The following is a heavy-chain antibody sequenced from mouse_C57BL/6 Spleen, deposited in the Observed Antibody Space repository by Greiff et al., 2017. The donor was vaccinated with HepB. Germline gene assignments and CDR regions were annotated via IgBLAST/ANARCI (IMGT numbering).Heavy chain of an antibody. CDR3: ARHEDGSSSYYAMDY. D-gene: IGHD1-1*01. CDR2: FYPGSGSI. J-gene: IGHJ4*01. V-gene: IGHV1-62-2*01. Sequence: VKLMESGAELVKPGASVKLSCKASGYTFTEYTIHWVKQRSGQGLEWIGWFYPGSGSIKYNEKFKDKATLTADKSSSTVYMELSRLTSEDSAVYFCARHEDGSSSYYAMDYWGQGTSVTVSS. CDR1: GYTFTEYT.